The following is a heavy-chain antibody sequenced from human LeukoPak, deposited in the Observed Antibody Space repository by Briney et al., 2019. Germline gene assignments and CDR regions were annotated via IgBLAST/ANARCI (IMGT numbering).Heavy chain of an antibody. Sequence: PGRSLRLSCDVAVFTFTTYCKRWVSQAPGKGLEWVAVIWYDGSNKYYADSVKGRFTISRDNPKNTLDLQMNSLRPQDTAGYSRVIVSWEYDSSRITNFDYWGQGTLVTVSS. D-gene: IGHD3-22*01. V-gene: IGHV3-33*01. CDR1: VFTFTTYC. CDR2: IWYDGSNK. CDR3: VIVSWEYDSSRITNFDY. J-gene: IGHJ4*02.